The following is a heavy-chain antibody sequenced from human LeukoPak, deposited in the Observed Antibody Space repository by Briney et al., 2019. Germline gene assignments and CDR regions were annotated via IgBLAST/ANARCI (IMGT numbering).Heavy chain of an antibody. CDR3: ARDILYCGSCAYNLRHYALDI. V-gene: IGHV3-33*01. CDR1: GFTFSSHG. D-gene: IGHD2-21*01. Sequence: GRSLRLSCAASGFTFSSHGMHWVRQAPGKGLEWVAVIWYDGRNKYYADSVKGRFTISRDNSKNTLYLQMNSLRAEDTGVYYCARDILYCGSCAYNLRHYALDIWGPGTMVTVSS. J-gene: IGHJ3*02. CDR2: IWYDGRNK.